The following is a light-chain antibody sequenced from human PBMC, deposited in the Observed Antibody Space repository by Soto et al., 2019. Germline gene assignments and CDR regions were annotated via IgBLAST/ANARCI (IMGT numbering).Light chain of an antibody. CDR1: QGIRNY. CDR2: AAS. J-gene: IGKJ3*01. Sequence: DIQMTQSPSSLSASVGDRVTITCRASQGIRNYLAWYQQKPGQVPKLLIYAASTLQPGVPSRFSGGGSGTDFTLTISNLQPEDVAPYFCQQHKSASFTYGPGTQVDIK. CDR3: QQHKSASFT. V-gene: IGKV1-27*01.